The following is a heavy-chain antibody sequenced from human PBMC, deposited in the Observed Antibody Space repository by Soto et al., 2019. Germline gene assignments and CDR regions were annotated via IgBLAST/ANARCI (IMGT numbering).Heavy chain of an antibody. Sequence: SVKVSCKASGGTFSSYAISWVRQAPGQGLEWMGGIIPIFGTANYAQKFQGRVTITADESTSTAYMELSSLRSEDTAVYYCASSPALGVYDSSGYYFPPMFDYWGQGTLVTVSS. CDR3: ASSPALGVYDSSGYYFPPMFDY. CDR1: GGTFSSYA. CDR2: IIPIFGTA. D-gene: IGHD3-22*01. V-gene: IGHV1-69*13. J-gene: IGHJ4*02.